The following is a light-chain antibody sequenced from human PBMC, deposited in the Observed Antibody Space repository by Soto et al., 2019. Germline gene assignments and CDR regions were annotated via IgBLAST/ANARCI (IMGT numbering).Light chain of an antibody. J-gene: IGLJ1*01. CDR3: SSYSSSSTYV. CDR1: SSGVGGYNY. Sequence: QSALTQPASVSGSPGQSITISCTGTSSGVGGYNYVSWYQQHPGKAPKVMIYEVSYRPSGVSSRFSGSKSGNTASLTISGLQAEDEADYYCSSYSSSSTYVFGTGTKVTVL. CDR2: EVS. V-gene: IGLV2-14*01.